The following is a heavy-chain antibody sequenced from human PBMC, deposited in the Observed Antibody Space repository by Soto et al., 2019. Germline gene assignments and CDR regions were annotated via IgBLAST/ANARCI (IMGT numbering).Heavy chain of an antibody. Sequence: QVQLVQSGAEVKKPGASVKVSCKASGYTFTGYYMHWVRQAPGQGLEWMGWINPNSGGRNYAQKFQGRVTMTRDTTITTANMELSRLGADDTAVYYCARGTTARGYIEHWGQGTLVAVSS. CDR1: GYTFTGYY. V-gene: IGHV1-2*02. CDR2: INPNSGGR. CDR3: ARGTTARGYIEH. D-gene: IGHD5-18*01. J-gene: IGHJ4*01.